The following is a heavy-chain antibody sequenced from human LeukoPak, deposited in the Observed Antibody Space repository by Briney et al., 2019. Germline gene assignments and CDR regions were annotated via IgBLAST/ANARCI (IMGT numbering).Heavy chain of an antibody. CDR2: IYTSGST. CDR1: GASISNGSYY. Sequence: SQTLSLTCTVSGASISNGSYYWNWIRQPAGKGLEWIGRIYTSGSTNYNPSLKSRVTVSLDTSKNQFSLKLSSVTAADTAVYYCASRTPDNYYYYMDVWGKGTTVTVSS. D-gene: IGHD2-2*01. J-gene: IGHJ6*03. CDR3: ASRTPDNYYYYMDV. V-gene: IGHV4-61*02.